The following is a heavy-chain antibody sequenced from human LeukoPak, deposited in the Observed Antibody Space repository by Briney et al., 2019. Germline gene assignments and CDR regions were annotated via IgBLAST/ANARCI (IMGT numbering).Heavy chain of an antibody. V-gene: IGHV3-74*01. J-gene: IGHJ3*02. Sequence: GGSLRLSCAASGFPFSTYWMYWVRQAPGKGLVWVSRINIDGSSTTYADSVKGRFTISRDSAKNTLYLQMNSLRAEDTAVYYCARDIADAFDIWGQGTMVTVSS. CDR3: ARDIADAFDI. CDR2: INIDGSST. D-gene: IGHD6-13*01. CDR1: GFPFSTYW.